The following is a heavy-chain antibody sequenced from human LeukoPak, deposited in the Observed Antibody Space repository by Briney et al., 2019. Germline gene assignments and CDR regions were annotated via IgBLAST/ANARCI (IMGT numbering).Heavy chain of an antibody. Sequence: GGSLRLSCAASGFTFDDYAMHWVRQAPGKGLEWVSLISWDGGSTYYADSVKGRFTISRDNSKNSLYLQMNSLRAEDTALYYCAKIKSTGYSSSWYEQFFDYWGQGTLVTVSS. CDR1: GFTFDDYA. CDR3: AKIKSTGYSSSWYEQFFDY. D-gene: IGHD6-13*01. V-gene: IGHV3-43D*03. J-gene: IGHJ4*02. CDR2: ISWDGGST.